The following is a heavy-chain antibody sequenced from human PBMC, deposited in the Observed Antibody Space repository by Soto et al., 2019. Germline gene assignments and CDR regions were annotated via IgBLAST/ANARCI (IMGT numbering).Heavy chain of an antibody. CDR3: ARRVVPASKDYYYGMDV. J-gene: IGHJ6*02. Sequence: SQTLSLPCAISGDSVSSNSAAWNWIRQSPSRGLEWLGRTYYRSKWYNDYAVSVKSRITINPDTSKNQFSLQLNSVTPEDTAVYYCARRVVPASKDYYYGMDVWGQGTTVTVSS. CDR1: GDSVSSNSAA. V-gene: IGHV6-1*01. CDR2: TYYRSKWYN. D-gene: IGHD2-2*01.